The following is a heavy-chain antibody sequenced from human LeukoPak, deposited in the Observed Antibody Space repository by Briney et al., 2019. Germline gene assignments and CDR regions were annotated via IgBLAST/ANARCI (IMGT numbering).Heavy chain of an antibody. CDR3: ARNCGGDCADAFGI. V-gene: IGHV3-21*01. CDR1: GFTFSSYS. D-gene: IGHD2-21*02. J-gene: IGHJ3*02. CDR2: ISSSSSYI. Sequence: GGSLRLSCAASGFTFSSYSMNWVRQAPGKGLEWVSSISSSSSYIYYADSAKGRFTISRDNAKNSLYLQMNSLRAEDTAVYYCARNCGGDCADAFGIWGQGTMVTVSS.